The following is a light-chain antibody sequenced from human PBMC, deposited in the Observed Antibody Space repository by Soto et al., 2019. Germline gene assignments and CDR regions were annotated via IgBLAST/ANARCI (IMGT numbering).Light chain of an antibody. CDR2: DAS. CDR1: QSVSSY. J-gene: IGKJ4*01. Sequence: EIVLTQSPTTLSWSPGERATLSCRASQSVSSYFAWYQQKPGQAPRLLIYDASTRAADIPARFSGSGSGTDFTLTISSLEPEDFAVYYCQQRSDWPLTFGGGTKVEIK. CDR3: QQRSDWPLT. V-gene: IGKV3-11*01.